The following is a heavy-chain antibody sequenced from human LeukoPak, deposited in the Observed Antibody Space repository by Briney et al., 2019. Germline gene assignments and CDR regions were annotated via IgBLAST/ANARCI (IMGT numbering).Heavy chain of an antibody. D-gene: IGHD3-16*02. CDR2: ISAYNGNT. J-gene: IGHJ4*02. CDR3: ARARVISPRFDY. V-gene: IGHV1-18*01. Sequence: ASVRVSCKASGYTFTSYGISWVRQAPGQGLEGMGWISAYNGNTNYAKKLQGRVTMPTDTSTSTAYMELRSLRADDTAVYYRARARVISPRFDYWGQGTLVTGSS. CDR1: GYTFTSYG.